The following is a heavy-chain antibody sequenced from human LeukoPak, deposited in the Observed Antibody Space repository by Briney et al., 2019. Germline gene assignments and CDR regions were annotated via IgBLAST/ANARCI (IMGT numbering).Heavy chain of an antibody. D-gene: IGHD2-15*01. Sequence: GGSLRLSCAASGFTFSSHWMHWVRQAPGKGLVWVSGISTDGSRPRYADSVNGRFTISRDNAKNTLYLQMNSLRAEDTAVYFCGRDGQGSTPLDYWGQGTLVTVSS. J-gene: IGHJ4*02. CDR2: ISTDGSRP. CDR1: GFTFSSHW. CDR3: GRDGQGSTPLDY. V-gene: IGHV3-74*01.